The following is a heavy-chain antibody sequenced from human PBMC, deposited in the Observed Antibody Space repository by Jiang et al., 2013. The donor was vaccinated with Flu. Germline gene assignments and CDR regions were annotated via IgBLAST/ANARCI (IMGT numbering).Heavy chain of an antibody. CDR3: ARIWVLGNYYMDV. V-gene: IGHV2-26*01. D-gene: IGHD3-10*01. CDR1: GFPLSNARMG. J-gene: IGHJ6*03. Sequence: KPTQTLTLTCTVSGFPLSNARMGVSWIRQPPGKALEWLAHIFSNDEKSYSTSLKSRLTISKDTSKSQVVLTMTNMDPVDTATYYCARIWVLGNYYMDVWGKGTAVTVSS. CDR2: IFSNDEK.